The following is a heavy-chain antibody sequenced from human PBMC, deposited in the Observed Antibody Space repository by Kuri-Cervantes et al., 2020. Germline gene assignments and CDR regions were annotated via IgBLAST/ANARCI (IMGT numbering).Heavy chain of an antibody. D-gene: IGHD6-13*01. CDR1: GYSISSGYY. J-gene: IGHJ5*02. CDR2: IYHSGST. CDR3: VRGDKQQLVPLFDP. V-gene: IGHV4-38-2*02. Sequence: SETLSLTCTVSGYSISSGYYWGWIRQPPGKGLEWIGSIYHSGSTYYNPSLKSRVTISVDTSKNQFSLKLSSVTAADTAVYYCVRGDKQQLVPLFDPWGQGTLVTVSS.